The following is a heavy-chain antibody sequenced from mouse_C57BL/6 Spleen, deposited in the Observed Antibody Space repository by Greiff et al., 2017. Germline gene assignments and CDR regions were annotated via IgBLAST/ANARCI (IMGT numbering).Heavy chain of an antibody. J-gene: IGHJ2*01. CDR3: TVTTVVGGVDY. CDR2: IRLKSDNYAT. CDR1: GFTFSNYW. D-gene: IGHD1-1*01. V-gene: IGHV6-3*01. Sequence: VQLKESGGGLVQPGGSMKLSCVASGFTFSNYWMNWVRQSPEKGLEWVAQIRLKSDNYATHYAESVKGRFTISRDDSKSSVYLQMNNLKAEDTGIYYCTVTTVVGGVDYWGQGTTLTVSS.